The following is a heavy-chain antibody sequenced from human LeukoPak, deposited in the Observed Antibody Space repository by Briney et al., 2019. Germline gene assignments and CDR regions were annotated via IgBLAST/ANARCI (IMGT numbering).Heavy chain of an antibody. CDR3: ATDGSGYYRYYYYMDV. CDR2: INPNSGDT. J-gene: IGHJ6*03. CDR1: GYTFTGYY. V-gene: IGHV1-2*02. D-gene: IGHD3-3*01. Sequence: ASVKVSCKASGYTFTGYYMHWVRQAPGQGLEWMGWINPNSGDTNYAQKFQGRVTMTRDTSISTAYMELSRLRSDDTAVYYCATDGSGYYRYYYYMDVWGKGTTVTVSS.